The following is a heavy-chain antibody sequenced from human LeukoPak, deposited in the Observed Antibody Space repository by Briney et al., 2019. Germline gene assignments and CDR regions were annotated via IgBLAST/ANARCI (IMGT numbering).Heavy chain of an antibody. CDR2: IYYSGST. CDR3: ARGFRGASFDY. J-gene: IGHJ4*02. Sequence: PSETLSLTRTVSGGSISSYYWSWIRQTPGKGLEWIGYIYYSGSTNFNPSLKSRVTISVDTSKNQFSLKMSSVTAADTAVYYCARGFRGASFDYWGQGTLVTVSS. D-gene: IGHD1-26*01. V-gene: IGHV4-59*01. CDR1: GGSISSYY.